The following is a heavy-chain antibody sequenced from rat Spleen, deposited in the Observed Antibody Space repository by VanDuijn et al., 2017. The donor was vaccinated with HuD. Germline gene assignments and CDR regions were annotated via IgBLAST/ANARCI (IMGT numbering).Heavy chain of an antibody. CDR2: ITTSGDNT. CDR3: TTTRVYYFDY. V-gene: IGHV5-25*01. CDR1: GFTFSNYY. D-gene: IGHD1-4*01. J-gene: IGHJ2*01. Sequence: EVQLVDSGGGLVRPGRSMKLSCAASGFTFSNYYMAWVRQTPTKGLEWVASITTSGDNTYYRDSVKGRFTISRDNAKSTLYLQMNSLRSEDTATYYCTTTRVYYFDYWGQGVMVTVSS.